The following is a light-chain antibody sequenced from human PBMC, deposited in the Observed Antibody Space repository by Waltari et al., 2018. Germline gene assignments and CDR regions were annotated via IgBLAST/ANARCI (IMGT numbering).Light chain of an antibody. CDR3: QALGSNRWV. Sequence: SSELTQSPSVSVSPGQTASITSSGDILGSKYASWYQHKPGQSPLLVIYQDIYRPSGIPERFSGSKSGNTATLAISGTQAMDDADYYCQALGSNRWVFGGGTKLTVL. V-gene: IGLV3-1*01. CDR1: ILGSKY. J-gene: IGLJ3*02. CDR2: QDI.